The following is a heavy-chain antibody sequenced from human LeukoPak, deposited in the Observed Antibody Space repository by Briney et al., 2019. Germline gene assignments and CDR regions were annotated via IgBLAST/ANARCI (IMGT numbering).Heavy chain of an antibody. D-gene: IGHD6-19*01. V-gene: IGHV3-11*01. CDR3: AIGSSAWYYFDN. J-gene: IGHJ4*02. CDR2: ISSSGTTI. Sequence: GGSLRLSCEVSGFSFSGYYMNWLRQAPGKGLEGISDISSSGTTIKYADSVKGRFTTSRDNAKNSLYLQMNSLRAEDSAVYYCAIGSSAWYYFDNWGQGTLVTVSS. CDR1: GFSFSGYY.